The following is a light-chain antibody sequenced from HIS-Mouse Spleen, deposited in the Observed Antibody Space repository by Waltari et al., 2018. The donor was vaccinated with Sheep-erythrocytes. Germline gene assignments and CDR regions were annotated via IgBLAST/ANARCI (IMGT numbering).Light chain of an antibody. Sequence: QSALTQPRSVSGSPGQSVTIPCPGTSRDVGGYNDVSWYQQHPGKAPKLMIYDVSKRPSGVPDRFSGSKSGNTASLTISGLQAEDEADYYCCSYAGSYNHVFATGTKVTVL. CDR2: DVS. CDR3: CSYAGSYNHV. CDR1: SRDVGGYND. V-gene: IGLV2-11*01. J-gene: IGLJ1*01.